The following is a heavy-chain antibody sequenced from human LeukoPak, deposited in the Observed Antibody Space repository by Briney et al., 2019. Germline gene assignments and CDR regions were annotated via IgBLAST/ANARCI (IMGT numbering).Heavy chain of an antibody. CDR3: ARDGGSSLYFDY. V-gene: IGHV3-11*04. D-gene: IGHD6-13*01. CDR1: GFTFSDYY. CDR2: ISSSGNTT. Sequence: GGSLRLSCAASGFTFSDYYMSWIRQAPGKGLKWVSYISSSGNTTYHADSVKGRFTISRDNAKNSLYLQMSSLRAEDTAVYYCARDGGSSLYFDYWGQGTLVTVSS. J-gene: IGHJ4*02.